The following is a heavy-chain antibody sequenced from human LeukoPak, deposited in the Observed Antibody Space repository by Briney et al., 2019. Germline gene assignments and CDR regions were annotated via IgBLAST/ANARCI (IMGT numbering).Heavy chain of an antibody. Sequence: KASETLSLTCTVSGGSISSYHWSWIRQPAGKGLEWIGRIYASGSTNYNPSLKSRVTMSVDTSKNQFSLKLSSVTAADTAAYYCARDPAAFGFDYWGQGTLVTVSS. D-gene: IGHD3-10*01. J-gene: IGHJ4*02. CDR3: ARDPAAFGFDY. CDR2: IYASGST. CDR1: GGSISSYH. V-gene: IGHV4-4*07.